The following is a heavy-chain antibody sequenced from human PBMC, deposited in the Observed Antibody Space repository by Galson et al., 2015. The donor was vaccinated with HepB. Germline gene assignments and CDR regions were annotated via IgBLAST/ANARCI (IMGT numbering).Heavy chain of an antibody. J-gene: IGHJ4*02. CDR2: IYPGDSDT. CDR1: GSSFTSYW. D-gene: IGHD2-8*01. CDR3: ARTRYCTNGVCYIDFDY. Sequence: QSGAEVKKPGESLKISCTGSGSSFTSYWIGWVRQMPGKGLEWMGIIYPGDSDTRYSPSFQGQVTISADKSISTAYLQWSSLKASDTAMYYCARTRYCTNGVCYIDFDYWGQGTLVTVSS. V-gene: IGHV5-51*01.